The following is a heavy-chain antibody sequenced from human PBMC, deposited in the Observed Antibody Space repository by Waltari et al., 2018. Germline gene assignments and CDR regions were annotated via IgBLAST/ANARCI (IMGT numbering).Heavy chain of an antibody. J-gene: IGHJ4*02. V-gene: IGHV4-39*01. CDR2: IYYSGST. Sequence: QLQLQESGPGLGKPSETLSLSCTVSGGSISKRSYYWGWIRQPPGKGLEWIGSIYYSGSTYYNPSLKSRVTISVDTSKNQFSLKLSSVTAADTAVYYCARHCSSSSCYRDWGQGTLVTVSS. D-gene: IGHD2-2*02. CDR3: ARHCSSSSCYRD. CDR1: GGSISKRSYY.